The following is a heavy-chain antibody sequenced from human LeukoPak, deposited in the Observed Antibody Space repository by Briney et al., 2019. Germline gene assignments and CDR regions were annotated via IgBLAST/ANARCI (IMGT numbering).Heavy chain of an antibody. D-gene: IGHD5-12*01. CDR1: GGTFSRND. CDR3: ARDLLSVDNYDALDI. Sequence: SVKVSCKASGGTFSRNDISWVRQAPGQGLEWMGGIVPMFGTDVYAQRFQGRVTVTADESTTTAYMELISLTSEDTAMYYCARDLLSVDNYDALDIWGQGTMVTVSS. CDR2: IVPMFGTD. V-gene: IGHV1-69*13. J-gene: IGHJ3*02.